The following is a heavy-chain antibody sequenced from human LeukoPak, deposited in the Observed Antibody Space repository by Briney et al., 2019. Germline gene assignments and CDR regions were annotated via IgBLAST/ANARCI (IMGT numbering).Heavy chain of an antibody. D-gene: IGHD3-22*01. V-gene: IGHV3-23*01. CDR2: ISGSGGST. Sequence: QPGGSLRLSCAVSGFTFSSYAMSWVRQAPGKGLEWVSTISGSGGSTYYADSVKSRFTISRDNSKYTLYLQMISLRAEDTAVYYCAKDLRVISGYSKTDSWGRGTQVTVSS. J-gene: IGHJ4*02. CDR3: AKDLRVISGYSKTDS. CDR1: GFTFSSYA.